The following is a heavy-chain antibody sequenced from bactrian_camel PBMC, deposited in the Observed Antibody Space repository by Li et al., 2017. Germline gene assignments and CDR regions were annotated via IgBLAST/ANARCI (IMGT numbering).Heavy chain of an antibody. CDR3: AAAATLFCRAPMSSHDFAY. D-gene: IGHD4*01. CDR2: INSEGST. V-gene: IGHV3S55*01. J-gene: IGHJ4*01. CDR1: GYTYRRYC. Sequence: HVQLVESGGGSVQAGGSLRLSCAASGYTYRRYCMGWFRQAPGKEREGVAVINSEGSTAYSESLKGRFTLSKDNAKDTLYLQMNSLKPEDSAMYYCAAAATLFCRAPMSSHDFAYWGQGTQVTFS.